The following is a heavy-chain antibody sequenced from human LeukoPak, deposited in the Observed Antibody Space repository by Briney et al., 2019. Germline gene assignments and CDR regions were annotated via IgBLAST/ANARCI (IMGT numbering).Heavy chain of an antibody. CDR2: TYYRSKWYN. CDR1: GDSVSSNSAA. J-gene: IGHJ4*02. CDR3: ARDTPDWNYDFDY. D-gene: IGHD1-7*01. Sequence: SQTLSLTCAISGDSVSSNSAACNWIRQSPSRGLEWLGRTYYRSKWYNDYAVSVKSRITINPDTSKNQFSLQLNSVTPEDTAVYYCARDTPDWNYDFDYWGQGTLVTVPS. V-gene: IGHV6-1*01.